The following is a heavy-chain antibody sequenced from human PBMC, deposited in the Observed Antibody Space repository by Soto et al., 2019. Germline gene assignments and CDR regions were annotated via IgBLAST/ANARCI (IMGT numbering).Heavy chain of an antibody. Sequence: QVQLVQSGAEVKKPGSSVKVSCKVSGGTFSSYTISWVRQAPGQGLEWMGRIIPVLDIEKYAQKFQGRVTSTADKSTSPAYMELVSLRSEDTAVYYCAGLTETGTSACVSWGQGTLVNVSS. CDR3: AGLTETGTSACVS. V-gene: IGHV1-69*02. CDR1: GGTFSSYT. CDR2: IIPVLDIE. J-gene: IGHJ5*01. D-gene: IGHD1-7*01.